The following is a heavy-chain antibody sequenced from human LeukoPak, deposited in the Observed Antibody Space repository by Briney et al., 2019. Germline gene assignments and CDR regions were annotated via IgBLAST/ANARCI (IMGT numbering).Heavy chain of an antibody. D-gene: IGHD6-25*01. CDR2: ISSSGSTI. CDR1: GFTFSDYY. J-gene: IGHJ4*02. V-gene: IGHV3-11*04. CDR3: ARAHFAAEYDY. Sequence: GGSLRLSCAASGFTFSDYYMSWIRQAPGKGLEWVSYISSSGSTIYYADSVKGRFTISRDNAKKSLYLQMNSLRAEDTAVYYCARAHFAAEYDYWGQGTLVTVSS.